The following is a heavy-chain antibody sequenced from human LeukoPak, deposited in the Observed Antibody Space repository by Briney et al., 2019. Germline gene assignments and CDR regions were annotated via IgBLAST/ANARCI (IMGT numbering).Heavy chain of an antibody. CDR3: ARSGSYSRRGYYFDY. J-gene: IGHJ4*02. CDR2: INSDSRDT. V-gene: IGHV3-74*03. CDR1: GFTFSNYY. D-gene: IGHD3-10*01. Sequence: GGSLRLSCAASGFTFSNYYVHWVRQPPGKGLVWVSRINSDSRDTTYVDSVKGRFTISRDNAKNTVYLQMNSLRVEDTAVYYCARSGSYSRRGYYFDYWGQGTLVTVSS.